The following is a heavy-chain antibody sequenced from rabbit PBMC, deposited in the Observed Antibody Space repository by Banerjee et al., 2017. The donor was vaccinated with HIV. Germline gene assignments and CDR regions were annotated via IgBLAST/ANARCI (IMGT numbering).Heavy chain of an antibody. CDR3: ARYGYDGYDDYGYFSS. CDR2: IYAGSSGST. Sequence: QQQLEESGGGLVKPGGTLTLTCKASGIDFSSYYYMCWVRQAPGKGLEWIACIYAGSSGSTYYASWAKGRVTISKTSSTTVTLQMTSLTAADTSTYFCARYGYDGYDDYGYFSSWGPGTLVTVS. D-gene: IGHD2-1*01. CDR1: GIDFSSYYY. J-gene: IGHJ4*01. V-gene: IGHV1S45*01.